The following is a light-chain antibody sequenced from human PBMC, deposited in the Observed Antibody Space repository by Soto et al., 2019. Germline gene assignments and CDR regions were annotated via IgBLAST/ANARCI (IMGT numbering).Light chain of an antibody. J-gene: IGKJ5*01. CDR3: QQYANLPIT. Sequence: DIQMTQSPSSLYASEGDRVTITCQASQDITNYLHWFQQKPGKAPKLLIYDASNLETGVPSRFSGSGSGTDFTFTISSLQPEGIATYYCQQYANLPITFCQGT. CDR2: DAS. V-gene: IGKV1-33*01. CDR1: QDITNY.